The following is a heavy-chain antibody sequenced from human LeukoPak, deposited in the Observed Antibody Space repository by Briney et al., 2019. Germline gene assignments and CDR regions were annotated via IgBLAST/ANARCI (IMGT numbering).Heavy chain of an antibody. Sequence: GGSLRLSCAASGFTFSSYGMHWVRQAPGKGLEWVAVISYDGSNKYYADSVKGRFTISRDNSKNTLYLQMDSLRAEDTAVYYCARDETPTNGYDSYDFWGQGTLVTVS. D-gene: IGHD5-12*01. CDR3: ARDETPTNGYDSYDF. CDR1: GFTFSSYG. V-gene: IGHV3-30*03. J-gene: IGHJ4*02. CDR2: ISYDGSNK.